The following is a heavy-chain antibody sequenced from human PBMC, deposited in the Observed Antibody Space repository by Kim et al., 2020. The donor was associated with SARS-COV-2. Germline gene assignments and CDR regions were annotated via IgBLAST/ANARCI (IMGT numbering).Heavy chain of an antibody. V-gene: IGHV3-23*01. CDR3: ASRPNGWSLGPSDY. D-gene: IGHD6-19*01. CDR2: ISGSGDDI. Sequence: GGSLRLSCAASGFTFGSYAMSWVRQGPGKGLEWVSAISGSGDDIHYADSVKGRFTISRDNSKNTLYLQMNSLRAEDTAVYYCASRPNGWSLGPSDYWGQGTLATVSS. CDR1: GFTFGSYA. J-gene: IGHJ4*02.